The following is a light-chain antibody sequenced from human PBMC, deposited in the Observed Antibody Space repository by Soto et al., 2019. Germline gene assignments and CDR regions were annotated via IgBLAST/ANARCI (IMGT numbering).Light chain of an antibody. Sequence: EIVLTQSPGTLSLSPGERATLSCRASQRVSSSYLAWYQQKPGQAPRLLLYGASSRATGIPDRFSGSGSGTDFTLTISRLEPEDFAVYYCQQYGRPPWAFGQGTKVEIK. CDR2: GAS. V-gene: IGKV3-20*01. CDR1: QRVSSSY. J-gene: IGKJ1*01. CDR3: QQYGRPPWA.